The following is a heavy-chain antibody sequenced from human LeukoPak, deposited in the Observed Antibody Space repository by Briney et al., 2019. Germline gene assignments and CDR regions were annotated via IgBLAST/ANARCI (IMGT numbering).Heavy chain of an antibody. J-gene: IGHJ5*02. CDR1: GFKFNIFA. D-gene: IGHD3-3*02. CDR3: AKDRGPFVAIDNNWFDP. V-gene: IGHV3-23*01. Sequence: PGGSLRLSCAASGFKFNIFAMSWVRQAPGKGLEWVSSISGYGDTTYYADSVKGRFTLSRDNSKGTLDLQMFSLRAEDTAVYYCAKDRGPFVAIDNNWFDPCGQGTLVTVSS. CDR2: ISGYGDTT.